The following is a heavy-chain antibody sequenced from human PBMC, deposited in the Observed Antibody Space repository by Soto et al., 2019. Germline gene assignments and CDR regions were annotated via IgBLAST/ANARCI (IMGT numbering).Heavy chain of an antibody. D-gene: IGHD1-26*01. Sequence: EVQLVESGGGLVQPGESLRLSCAASGFTFSSYWMTWVRQAPGKGLEWVANIKQDGSEKYYVDSVRGRFTRSRDNAKNSLYLQMNSLRAEDTAVYYCARVVGATQMAFDYWGQGTLVTESS. CDR1: GFTFSSYW. CDR3: ARVVGATQMAFDY. V-gene: IGHV3-7*01. J-gene: IGHJ4*02. CDR2: IKQDGSEK.